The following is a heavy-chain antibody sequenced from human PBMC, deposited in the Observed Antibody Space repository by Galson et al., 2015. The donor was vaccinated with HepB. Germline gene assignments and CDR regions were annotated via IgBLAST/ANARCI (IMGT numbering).Heavy chain of an antibody. CDR1: GYTFTSYA. CDR3: ARSLTGYLGHFDY. J-gene: IGHJ4*02. V-gene: IGHV1-3*01. D-gene: IGHD3-9*01. Sequence: SVKVSCKASGYTFTSYAMHWVRQAPGQRLEWMGWINAGNGNTKYSQKFQGRVTITRDTSASTAYMELSSLRSEDTAVYYCARSLTGYLGHFDYWGQGTLVTVSS. CDR2: INAGNGNT.